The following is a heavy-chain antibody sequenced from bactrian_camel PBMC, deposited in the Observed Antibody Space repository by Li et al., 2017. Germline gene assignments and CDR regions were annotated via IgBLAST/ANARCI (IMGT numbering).Heavy chain of an antibody. CDR3: AASRRFRNGCSIRDDPY. CDR1: AYDIGSVC. V-gene: IGHV3S6*01. J-gene: IGHJ4*01. CDR2: IRRDGDE. D-gene: IGHD1*01. Sequence: HVQLVESGGGSVQAGGSLRLSCVVSAYDIGSVCMGWFRQAPGKAREGIAGIRRDGDEYYADSVKGRFTVSRDNDKNLLFLQMSNLKPEDSAMYYCAASRRFRNGCSIRDDPYWGQGTQVTVS.